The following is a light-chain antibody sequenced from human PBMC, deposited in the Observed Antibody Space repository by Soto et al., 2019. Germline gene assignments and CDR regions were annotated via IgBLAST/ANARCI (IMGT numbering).Light chain of an antibody. CDR1: QSISNQ. V-gene: IGKV3-15*01. Sequence: DIQMTQSPATLSVSPGEGATLSCTASQSISNQLAWYQQKPGQPPRLLIYDVSTRATDTPARFSGSGSATEFTLTISSPQSEDSAVYYCQHYNGWVKTFGQGTNLEIK. J-gene: IGKJ2*01. CDR2: DVS. CDR3: QHYNGWVKT.